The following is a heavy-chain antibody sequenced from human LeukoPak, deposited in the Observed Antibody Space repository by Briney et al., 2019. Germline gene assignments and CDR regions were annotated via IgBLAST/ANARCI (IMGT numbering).Heavy chain of an antibody. CDR2: ISAYNGNT. CDR3: AREYGSGSYTGIDY. V-gene: IGHV1-18*01. CDR1: GYTFTSYG. Sequence: ASVRVSCKASGYTFTSYGISWVRQAPGQGLEWMGWISAYNGNTNYAQKLRGRVTMTTDTSTSTAYMELRSLRSDDTAVYYCAREYGSGSYTGIDYWGQGTLVTVSS. D-gene: IGHD3-10*01. J-gene: IGHJ4*02.